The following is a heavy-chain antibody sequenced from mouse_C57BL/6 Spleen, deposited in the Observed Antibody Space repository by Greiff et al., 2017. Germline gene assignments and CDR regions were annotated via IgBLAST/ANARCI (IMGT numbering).Heavy chain of an antibody. V-gene: IGHV1-80*01. Sequence: VQLQQSGAELVKPGASVKISCKASGYAFSSYWMNWVKQRPGKGLEWIGQIYPGDGDTNYNGKFKGKATLTADKSSSTAYMQLSSLTSEDSAVYFCARRLYGSSYEFAYWGQGTLVTVSA. CDR1: GYAFSSYW. D-gene: IGHD1-1*01. J-gene: IGHJ3*01. CDR2: IYPGDGDT. CDR3: ARRLYGSSYEFAY.